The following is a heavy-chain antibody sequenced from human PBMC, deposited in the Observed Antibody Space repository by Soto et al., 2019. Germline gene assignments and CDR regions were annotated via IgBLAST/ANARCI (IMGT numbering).Heavy chain of an antibody. CDR1: GGSFSGYY. D-gene: IGHD2-15*01. J-gene: IGHJ4*02. V-gene: IGHV4-34*01. CDR3: TRRPYRSTSGGIDY. Sequence: SETLSLTCAVYGGSFSGYYWTWIRQPPGTGLEWIGEVRHTGSTEYSPSLRSRVTISVDKSKNQISLKVSSVTAADTAVYYCTRRPYRSTSGGIDYWGQGTLVT. CDR2: VRHTGST.